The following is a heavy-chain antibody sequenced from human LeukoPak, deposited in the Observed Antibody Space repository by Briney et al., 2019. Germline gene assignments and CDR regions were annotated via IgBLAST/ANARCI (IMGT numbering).Heavy chain of an antibody. D-gene: IGHD1-26*01. CDR1: GGSISSYY. J-gene: IGHJ3*02. CDR3: ASYLGRFESYLSGDAFDI. V-gene: IGHV4-59*01. Sequence: PSETLSLTCTVSGGSISSYYWSWIRQPPGKGLEWIGYIYYSGSTNYNPSLKSRVTISVDTSKNQFSLKLSSVTAADTAVYYCASYLGRFESYLSGDAFDIWDQGTMVTVSS. CDR2: IYYSGST.